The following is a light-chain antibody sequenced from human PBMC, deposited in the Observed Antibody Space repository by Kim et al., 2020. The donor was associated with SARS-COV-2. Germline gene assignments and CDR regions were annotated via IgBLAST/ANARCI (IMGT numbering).Light chain of an antibody. CDR1: ITAVVNYNL. J-gene: IGLJ1*01. Sequence: QSITISCTGSITAVVNYNLVSEYQLHPGKAPQLIMYEVTRRPSGVADRFSGSKSGNAASLTISGLQAEDEAEYYCCSFARSSTSYAFGSGTKVTVL. CDR3: CSFARSSTSYA. CDR2: EVT. V-gene: IGLV2-23*02.